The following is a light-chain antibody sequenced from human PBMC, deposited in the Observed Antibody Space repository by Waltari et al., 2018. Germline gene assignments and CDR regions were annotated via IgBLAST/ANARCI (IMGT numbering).Light chain of an antibody. V-gene: IGLV2-14*03. CDR1: SSDVGGYNY. CDR3: SSYRRSDIVV. CDR2: DVN. Sequence: QSALTQPASVSGSPGQSITISCTGTSSDVGGYNYVSWYQHHPGKAPKIMIYDVNDRPSGVSNRFSGSTSGNTASLTISGLQAEDEADYYCSSYRRSDIVVFGGGTKLTLL. J-gene: IGLJ2*01.